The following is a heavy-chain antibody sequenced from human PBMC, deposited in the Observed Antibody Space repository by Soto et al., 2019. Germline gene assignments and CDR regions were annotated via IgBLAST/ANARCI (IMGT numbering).Heavy chain of an antibody. Sequence: GGSLRLSCAASGFTFSSYAMSWVRQAPGKGLGWVSAISGSGGSTYYADSVKGRFTISRDNSKNTLYLQMNSLRAEDTAVYYCAKGSQPYYYYGMDVWGQGTTVTVSS. D-gene: IGHD2-2*01. V-gene: IGHV3-23*01. CDR3: AKGSQPYYYYGMDV. J-gene: IGHJ6*02. CDR1: GFTFSSYA. CDR2: ISGSGGST.